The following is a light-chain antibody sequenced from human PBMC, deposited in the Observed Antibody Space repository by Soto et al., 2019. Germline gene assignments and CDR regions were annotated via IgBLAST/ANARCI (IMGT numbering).Light chain of an antibody. Sequence: QSALTQPASVSGSPGQSITISCTGTSSDIGAYNYVAWYQQHPGKAPRLMIYGVRNRPSGVPNRFSGSKSGNTASLTISGLQAEDEADYFCSSYTSSSTLVVFGGGTKLTVL. CDR1: SSDIGAYNY. J-gene: IGLJ2*01. V-gene: IGLV2-14*01. CDR3: SSYTSSSTLVV. CDR2: GVR.